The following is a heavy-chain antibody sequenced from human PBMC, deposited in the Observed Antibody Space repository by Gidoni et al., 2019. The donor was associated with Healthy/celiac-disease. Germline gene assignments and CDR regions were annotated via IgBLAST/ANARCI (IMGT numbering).Heavy chain of an antibody. J-gene: IGHJ6*02. CDR1: GLPFSSYA. CDR2: ISGSGGST. V-gene: IGHV3-23*01. Sequence: EVQLLESGGGLVKPGGSLRLSCAASGLPFSSYALHWVRQAPGKGLEWVSAISGSGGSTYYADSVKGRFTISRDNSKNTLYLQMNSLRAEDTAVYYCAKDQPHYDFWSGYYFASRMDVWGQGTTVTVSS. CDR3: AKDQPHYDFWSGYYFASRMDV. D-gene: IGHD3-3*01.